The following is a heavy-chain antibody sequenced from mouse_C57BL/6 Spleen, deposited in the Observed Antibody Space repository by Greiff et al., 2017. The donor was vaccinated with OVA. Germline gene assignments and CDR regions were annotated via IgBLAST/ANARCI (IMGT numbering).Heavy chain of an antibody. Sequence: QVQLQQPGAELVKPGASVKLSCKASGYTFTSYWMHWVKQRPGQGLEWIGMIHPNSGSTNYNEKFKSKATLTVAKSSSTAYMQLSSLTSEDSAVYYCARGDYYGSSPYYAMDYWGQGTSVTVSS. J-gene: IGHJ4*01. CDR3: ARGDYYGSSPYYAMDY. V-gene: IGHV1-64*01. CDR2: IHPNSGST. D-gene: IGHD1-1*01. CDR1: GYTFTSYW.